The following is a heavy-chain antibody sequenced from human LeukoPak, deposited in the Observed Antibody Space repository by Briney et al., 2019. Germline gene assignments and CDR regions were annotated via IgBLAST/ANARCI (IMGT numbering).Heavy chain of an antibody. Sequence: PSETLSLTCTVSGGSINNYYWGWIRQPPGKGLEWIVSFFYSGSTYYNPSLKSRVTISVDTSKNQFSLRLSSVTAADTAVYYCARARGRYIDFLDYWGQGTLITVSS. V-gene: IGHV4-39*02. CDR3: ARARGRYIDFLDY. D-gene: IGHD3-9*01. CDR2: FFYSGST. J-gene: IGHJ4*02. CDR1: GGSINNYY.